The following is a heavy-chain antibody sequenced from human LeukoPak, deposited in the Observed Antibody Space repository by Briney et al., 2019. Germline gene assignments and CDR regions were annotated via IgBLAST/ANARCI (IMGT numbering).Heavy chain of an antibody. CDR1: GYTLTNYY. Sequence: GASVKLSCKASGYTLTNYYMHWVRQAPGQGLEWMGIISPSDGSTRYAEKFQGRVTKTRDTSTSTVYMELSSLRYEDTAVYYCTREGKALKYFDYWGQGTLVTVSS. CDR3: TREGKALKYFDY. J-gene: IGHJ4*02. CDR2: ISPSDGST. V-gene: IGHV1-46*01.